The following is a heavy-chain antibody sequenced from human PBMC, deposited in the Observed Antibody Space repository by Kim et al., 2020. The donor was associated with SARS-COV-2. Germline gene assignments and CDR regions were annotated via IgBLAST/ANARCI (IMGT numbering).Heavy chain of an antibody. V-gene: IGHV3-30*18. CDR3: AKEGPWGSSNWFDP. CDR1: GFTFSSYG. D-gene: IGHD3-16*01. Sequence: GGSLRLSCAASGFTFSSYGMHWVRQAPGKGLEWVAVISYDGSNKYYADSVKGRFTISRDNSKNTMYLQMNRLRAEDTAVYYCAKEGPWGSSNWFDPWGQG. J-gene: IGHJ5*02. CDR2: ISYDGSNK.